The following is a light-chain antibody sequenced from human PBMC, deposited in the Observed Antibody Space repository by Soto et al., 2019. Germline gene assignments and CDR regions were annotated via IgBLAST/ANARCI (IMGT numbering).Light chain of an antibody. J-gene: IGKJ2*01. CDR3: QQYHAYPYT. CDR2: DVS. V-gene: IGKV1-5*01. Sequence: DIQMTQSPSTLSASVGDRVTITCRASQSVSKWLAWYQQKPGKSPKLLIYDVSTLHSDVPSMFSGGGSGTEFTLIVSSLQPDDFANYYCQQYHAYPYTFGQGTK. CDR1: QSVSKW.